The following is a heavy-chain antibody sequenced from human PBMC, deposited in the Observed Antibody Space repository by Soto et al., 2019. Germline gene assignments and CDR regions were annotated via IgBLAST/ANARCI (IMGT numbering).Heavy chain of an antibody. CDR3: ARAPYGDYGSIDY. V-gene: IGHV3-21*01. Sequence: GGSLRLSCAASGFSFSSYTMDWVRQAPGKGLEWVSSMSVNPTYISFVDSLKGRFTISRDDAKNSLFLQMNSLTAEDTAVYYCARAPYGDYGSIDYWGQGTLVTVSS. CDR1: GFSFSSYT. CDR2: MSVNPTYI. D-gene: IGHD4-17*01. J-gene: IGHJ4*02.